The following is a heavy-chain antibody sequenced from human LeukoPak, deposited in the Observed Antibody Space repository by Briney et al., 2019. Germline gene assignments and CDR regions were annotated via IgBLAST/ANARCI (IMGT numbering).Heavy chain of an antibody. D-gene: IGHD2-2*01. J-gene: IGHJ6*04. V-gene: IGHV1-69*13. CDR1: GGTFSSYA. CDR2: IIPIFGTA. Sequence: LVKVSCKASGGTFSSYAISWVRQAPGQGLEWMGGIIPIFGTANYAQKFQGRVTITADESTSTAYMELSSLRSEDTAVYYCAVGKDIVVVPAASMLVSYYGMDVWGKGTTVTVSS. CDR3: AVGKDIVVVPAASMLVSYYGMDV.